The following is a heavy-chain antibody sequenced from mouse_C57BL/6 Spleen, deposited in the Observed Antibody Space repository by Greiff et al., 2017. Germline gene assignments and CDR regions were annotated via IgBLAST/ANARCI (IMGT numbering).Heavy chain of an antibody. CDR1: GYTFTDYY. V-gene: IGHV1-26*01. CDR3: ARGGYPYAMDY. Sequence: EVQPQQSGPELVKPGASVKISCKASGYTFTDYYMNWVKQSHGKSLEWIGDINPNNGGTSYNQKFKGKATLTVDKSSSTAYMELRSLTSEDSAVYYCARGGYPYAMDYWGQGTSVTVSS. CDR2: INPNNGGT. D-gene: IGHD2-2*01. J-gene: IGHJ4*01.